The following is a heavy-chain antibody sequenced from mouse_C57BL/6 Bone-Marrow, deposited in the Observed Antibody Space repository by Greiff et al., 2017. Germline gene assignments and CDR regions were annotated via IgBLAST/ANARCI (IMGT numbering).Heavy chain of an antibody. CDR2: ILPGSGST. CDR3: ARESNLIYWYFGV. V-gene: IGHV1-9*01. Sequence: VQLQQSGAELMKPGASVKLSCKATGYTFTGYWIEWVKQRPGHGLEWIGEILPGSGSTNYNEKFKGKATFTADKSSNTAYMQLSSLTPEYSAIYYCARESNLIYWYFGVWGTGTTVTVSS. J-gene: IGHJ1*03. D-gene: IGHD2-5*01. CDR1: GYTFTGYW.